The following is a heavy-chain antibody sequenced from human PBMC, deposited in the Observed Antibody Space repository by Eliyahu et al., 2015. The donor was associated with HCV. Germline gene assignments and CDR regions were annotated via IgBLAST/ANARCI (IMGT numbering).Heavy chain of an antibody. D-gene: IGHD3-3*01. V-gene: IGHV3-23*01. CDR1: GFTFSSYA. CDR3: ARGAAPNYPYYDVWSGYSTDDAFDI. Sequence: EVQLLESGGGLVQPGGSLRLSCXASGFTFSSYAXSWVRQXPGKGLEWVSAISGSGGSXYYADXVKXRFTISRDNSKNXLYLQMNSLRAEDTAVYYCARGAAPNYPYYDVWSGYSTDDAFDIWGQGTMVTVSS. J-gene: IGHJ3*02. CDR2: ISGSGGSX.